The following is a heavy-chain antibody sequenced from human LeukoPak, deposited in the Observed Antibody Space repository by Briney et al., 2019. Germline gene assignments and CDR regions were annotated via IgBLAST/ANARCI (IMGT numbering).Heavy chain of an antibody. V-gene: IGHV1-18*01. CDR3: ASPGGSGSYSDAFDI. CDR1: GYTFTSYG. CDR2: ISAYNGNT. Sequence: ASVNVSCKASGYTFTSYGISWVRQAPGQGLEWMGWISAYNGNTNYAQKLQGRVTMTTDTSTSTAYMELRSLRSDDTAVYYCASPGGSGSYSDAFDIWGQGTMVTVSS. D-gene: IGHD1-26*01. J-gene: IGHJ3*02.